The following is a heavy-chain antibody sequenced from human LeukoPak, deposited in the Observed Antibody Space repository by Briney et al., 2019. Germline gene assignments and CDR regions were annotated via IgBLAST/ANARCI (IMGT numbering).Heavy chain of an antibody. CDR3: ASTLGYCSSTICYRDYYYMDV. Sequence: ASVKVSCMSSGYTFTSYDINWVRQATGQGLEWMGWMNPNSGNTGYAQKFQGRVTMTRNTSKSTAYMELSSLRSEDTAVYYCASTLGYCSSTICYRDYYYMDVWGKGTTVTVSS. CDR2: MNPNSGNT. CDR1: GYTFTSYD. J-gene: IGHJ6*03. V-gene: IGHV1-8*01. D-gene: IGHD2-2*02.